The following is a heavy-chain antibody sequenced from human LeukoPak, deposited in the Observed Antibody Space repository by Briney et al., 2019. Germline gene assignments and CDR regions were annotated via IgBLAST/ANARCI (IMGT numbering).Heavy chain of an antibody. J-gene: IGHJ4*02. D-gene: IGHD3-3*01. Sequence: GESLKISCKGSGYSFTSYWIGWVRQMPGKGLEWMGIIYPGDSDTRYSPSFQGQVTIPADKSISTAYLQWSSLKASDTAMYYCARRLSPDFWSGYYDYWGQGTLVTVSS. V-gene: IGHV5-51*01. CDR1: GYSFTSYW. CDR2: IYPGDSDT. CDR3: ARRLSPDFWSGYYDY.